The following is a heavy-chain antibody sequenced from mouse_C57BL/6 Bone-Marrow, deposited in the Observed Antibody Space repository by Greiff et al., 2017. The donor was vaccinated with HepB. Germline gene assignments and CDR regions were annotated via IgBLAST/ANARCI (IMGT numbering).Heavy chain of an antibody. CDR1: GYAFSSYW. V-gene: IGHV1-80*01. CDR2: IYPGDGDT. J-gene: IGHJ4*01. Sequence: VQLQQSGAELVKPGASVKISCKASGYAFSSYWMNWVKQRPGKGLEWIGQIYPGDGDTNYNGKFKGKATLTADKSSSQAYMQLSSLTSEDSAVYFCARRRPHYYAMDYWGQGTSVTVSS. CDR3: ARRRPHYYAMDY.